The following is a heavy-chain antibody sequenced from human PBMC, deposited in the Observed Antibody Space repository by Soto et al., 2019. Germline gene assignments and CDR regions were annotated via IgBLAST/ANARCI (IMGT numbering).Heavy chain of an antibody. CDR3: AGDTGCLQNVASFDI. Sequence: QVQLQESGPGLVKPSQTLFLTCTVSVGSISSGGYFGSWIRQHPGRGLEWIGYIYYSGSTYYKSSPKSRLTISADTSMTQFSLKLSSVTAADTALYYCAGDTGCLQNVASFDIWGQGTMVTVSS. D-gene: IGHD2-8*02. CDR2: IYYSGST. V-gene: IGHV4-31*03. J-gene: IGHJ3*02. CDR1: VGSISSGGYF.